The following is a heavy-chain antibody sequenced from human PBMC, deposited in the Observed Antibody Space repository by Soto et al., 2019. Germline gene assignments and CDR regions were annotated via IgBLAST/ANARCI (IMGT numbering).Heavy chain of an antibody. J-gene: IGHJ3*02. V-gene: IGHV4-31*03. D-gene: IGHD4-17*01. Sequence: QVQLQESGPGLVKPSQTLSLTCTVSGGSISSGGYYWSWIRQHPGKGLEWIGYIYYSGSTYYNPSLKSRVTLSVDTSKNQFSLKLSSVTAADTAVYYCASSTYGDYPAFAIWGQGTMVTVSS. CDR3: ASSTYGDYPAFAI. CDR1: GGSISSGGYY. CDR2: IYYSGST.